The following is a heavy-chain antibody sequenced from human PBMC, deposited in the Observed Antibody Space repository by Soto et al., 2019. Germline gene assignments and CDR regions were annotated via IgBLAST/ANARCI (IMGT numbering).Heavy chain of an antibody. V-gene: IGHV4-30-4*01. CDR3: ARRSPRHFYAMDV. J-gene: IGHJ6*02. Sequence: SETLSLTCTVSGGSISSGDFYWIWIRQPPGRGLEWIGFIYSSGSTFYNPSLKSRLTISPDASKNQFSLKMSSVTAADTAVYYCARRSPRHFYAMDVWGQGXTVTVYS. CDR1: GGSISSGDFY. CDR2: IYSSGST.